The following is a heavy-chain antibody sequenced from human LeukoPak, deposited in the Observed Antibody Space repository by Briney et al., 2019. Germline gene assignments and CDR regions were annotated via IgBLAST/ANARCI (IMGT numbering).Heavy chain of an antibody. CDR3: AGDMVRGVILRRVLEY. CDR1: GYTFTGYY. Sequence: ASVKVSCKASGYTFTGYYMHWVRQAPGQGLEWMGWINPNSGGTNYAQKFQGRVTMTRDTSISTAYMELSRLRSDDTAVYYCAGDMVRGVILRRVLEYWGQGTLATVSS. V-gene: IGHV1-2*02. D-gene: IGHD3-10*01. J-gene: IGHJ4*02. CDR2: INPNSGGT.